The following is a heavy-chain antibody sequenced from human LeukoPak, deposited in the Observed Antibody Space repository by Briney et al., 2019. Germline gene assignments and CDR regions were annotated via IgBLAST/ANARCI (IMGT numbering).Heavy chain of an antibody. D-gene: IGHD3-22*01. CDR3: ARDYFDSSGFYYVYFDF. Sequence: GGSLRLSCAASGFTFSSYEMNWVRQAPGKGLEWVSYISSSGSTIYYADSVKGRFTISRDNAKNSLYLQMDSLRAEDTAVYYCARDYFDSSGFYYVYFDFWGQGTTVTVSS. CDR1: GFTFSSYE. J-gene: IGHJ4*02. CDR2: ISSSGSTI. V-gene: IGHV3-48*03.